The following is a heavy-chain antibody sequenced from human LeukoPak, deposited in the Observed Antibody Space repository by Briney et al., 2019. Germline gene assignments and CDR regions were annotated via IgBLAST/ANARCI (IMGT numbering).Heavy chain of an antibody. J-gene: IGHJ3*02. V-gene: IGHV4-34*01. Sequence: PSETLSLTCAVYGGSFSDYYWSWIRQPPGKGLEWIGEINHSGSTNYNPSLKSRVTILVDTSKNQFSLNLSSVTVADTAVYYCARESMIVVKGAFDIWGQGTMVTVSS. CDR3: ARESMIVVKGAFDI. D-gene: IGHD3-22*01. CDR1: GGSFSDYY. CDR2: INHSGST.